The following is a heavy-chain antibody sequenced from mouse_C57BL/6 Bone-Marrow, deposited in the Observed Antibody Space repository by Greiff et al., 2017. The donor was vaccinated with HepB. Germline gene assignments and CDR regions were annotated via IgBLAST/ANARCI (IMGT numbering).Heavy chain of an antibody. J-gene: IGHJ2*01. CDR2: IDPSDSYT. CDR1: GYTFTSYW. Sequence: QVQLKQPGAELVRPGTSVKLSCKASGYTFTSYWMHWVKQRPGQGLEWIGVIDPSDSYTNYNQKFKGKATLTVDTSSSTAYMQLSSLTSEDSAVYYCAFMVTTGYFDYWGQGTTLTVSS. CDR3: AFMVTTGYFDY. V-gene: IGHV1-59*01. D-gene: IGHD2-2*01.